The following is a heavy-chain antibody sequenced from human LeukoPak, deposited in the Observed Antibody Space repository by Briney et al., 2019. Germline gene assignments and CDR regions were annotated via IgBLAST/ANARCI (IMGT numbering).Heavy chain of an antibody. CDR3: ARADDYGRWFDP. CDR1: GGSISSGGYY. Sequence: PSQTLSLTCTVSGGSISSGGYYWSWIRQHPGTGLEWTGYIYYSGSTYYNPSLKSRVTISVDTSKNQFSLKLSSVTAADTAVYYCARADDYGRWFDPWGQGTLVTVSS. J-gene: IGHJ5*02. D-gene: IGHD4-17*01. V-gene: IGHV4-31*03. CDR2: IYYSGST.